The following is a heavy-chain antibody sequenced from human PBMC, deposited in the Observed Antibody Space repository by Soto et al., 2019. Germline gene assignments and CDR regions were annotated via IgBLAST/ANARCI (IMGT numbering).Heavy chain of an antibody. D-gene: IGHD2-15*01. J-gene: IGHJ4*02. V-gene: IGHV3-23*01. Sequence: GGSLRLSCAASGFTFSDYYMSWIRQAPGKGLEWVTAISGNAVSKLYADSVKGRFTISRDNSKNTLYLQMNSLRAEDTAVYYCAKGGYGSPYYWGRGTLVTVSS. CDR2: ISGNAVSK. CDR1: GFTFSDYY. CDR3: AKGGYGSPYY.